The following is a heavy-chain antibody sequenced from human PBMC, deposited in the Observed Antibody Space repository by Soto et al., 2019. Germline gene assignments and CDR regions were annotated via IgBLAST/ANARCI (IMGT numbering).Heavy chain of an antibody. D-gene: IGHD6-13*01. Sequence: SETLSLTCTVSGGSISNADYYWSWVRQPPGKGLEWIGYIYYSGSTYYNPSLKSRVTISLDTSKNQFSLKLTSVTAADTAVYYCARDRGSSWMYKWFDPWGQGTQVTVSS. CDR2: IYYSGST. CDR1: GGSISNADYY. CDR3: ARDRGSSWMYKWFDP. V-gene: IGHV4-30-4*01. J-gene: IGHJ5*02.